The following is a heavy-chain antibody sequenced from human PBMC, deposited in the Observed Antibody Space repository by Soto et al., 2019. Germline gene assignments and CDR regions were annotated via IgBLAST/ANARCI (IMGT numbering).Heavy chain of an antibody. V-gene: IGHV1-18*01. CDR3: ARKVLLCDF. CDR2: VSPYYGNT. J-gene: IGHJ4*02. D-gene: IGHD3-10*01. CDR1: GYNFTDFS. Sequence: QIQLVQSGPEVTKPGASVKVSCKTSGYNFTDFSITWVRQAPGQGLEWMGWVSPYYGNTKYTEKVQDRVTLTADTSTNTVYLELRTLTSDDTAIYYCARKVLLCDFWGQGTLVTVSS.